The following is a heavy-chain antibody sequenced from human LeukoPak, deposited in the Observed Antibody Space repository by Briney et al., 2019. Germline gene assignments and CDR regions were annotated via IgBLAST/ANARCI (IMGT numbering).Heavy chain of an antibody. J-gene: IGHJ4*02. V-gene: IGHV2-70*01. CDR2: IDWDDDK. CDR1: GFSLSTSGMC. D-gene: IGHD3-22*01. CDR3: ARMTVVVTRFDY. Sequence: SGPTLVNPTQTLTLTCTFSGFSLSTSGMCVNWIRQPPGKALKWLALIDWDDDKYYSTSLKTRLTISEDTSKNQLALTMTNMDPVDTATYYCARMTVVVTRFDYWGQGTPATVSS.